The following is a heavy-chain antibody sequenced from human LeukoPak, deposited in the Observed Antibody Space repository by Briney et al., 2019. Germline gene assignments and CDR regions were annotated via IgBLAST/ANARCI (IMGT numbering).Heavy chain of an antibody. J-gene: IGHJ4*02. CDR3: ATLGFSSGYYYYFDH. CDR1: GGSFNGYY. CDR2: INHSGST. V-gene: IGHV4-34*01. Sequence: ASETLSLTCAVYGGSFNGYYWSWIRQPPGKGLEWIGEINHSGSTNYNPSLKSRVTISVDTSKNQFSLKLRSVTAADTAVYYCATLGFSSGYYYYFDHWGQGTLVTVSS. D-gene: IGHD3-22*01.